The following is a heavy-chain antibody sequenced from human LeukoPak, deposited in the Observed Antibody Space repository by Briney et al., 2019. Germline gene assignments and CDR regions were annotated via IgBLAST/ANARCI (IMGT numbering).Heavy chain of an antibody. Sequence: SETLSLTCTVSGGSISSSSYYWGWIRQPPGKGLEWIGSIYYSGSTYYNTSLKSRVTISIDTSKNQFSLKLSSVTAADTAVYYCARQPMDYYDSSGHDYWGQGTLVTVSS. CDR1: GGSISSSSYY. CDR2: IYYSGST. J-gene: IGHJ4*02. CDR3: ARQPMDYYDSSGHDY. V-gene: IGHV4-39*01. D-gene: IGHD3-22*01.